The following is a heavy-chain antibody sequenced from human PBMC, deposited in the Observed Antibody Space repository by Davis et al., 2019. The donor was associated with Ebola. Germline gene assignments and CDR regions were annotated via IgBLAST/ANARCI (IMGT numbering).Heavy chain of an antibody. D-gene: IGHD3-10*01. Sequence: PGGSLRLSCAASGFTFDAYGMHWVWQTPGKGLEWVSGISWNSGFIGYADSVKGRFTISRDNAKDSLYLQMNSLRAEDTASYYCAKSPRPRTYYYGYFFDYWGQGILVTVSS. CDR2: ISWNSGFI. V-gene: IGHV3-9*01. CDR3: AKSPRPRTYYYGYFFDY. CDR1: GFTFDAYG. J-gene: IGHJ4*02.